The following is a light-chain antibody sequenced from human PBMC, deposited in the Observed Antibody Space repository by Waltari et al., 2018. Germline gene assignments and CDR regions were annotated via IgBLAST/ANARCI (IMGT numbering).Light chain of an antibody. CDR3: SSYTSSSTWV. V-gene: IGLV2-14*03. CDR2: DVD. J-gene: IGLJ3*02. CDR1: TNHIISDNN. Sequence: QSALTQPASVSGSPGQSITISCTAATNHIISDNNVSWYQQHPGKAPKVMIYDVDNRPSGVSHRFSGSRSGNTASLIISGLQAEDEADYYCSSYTSSSTWVFGGGTKLTVL.